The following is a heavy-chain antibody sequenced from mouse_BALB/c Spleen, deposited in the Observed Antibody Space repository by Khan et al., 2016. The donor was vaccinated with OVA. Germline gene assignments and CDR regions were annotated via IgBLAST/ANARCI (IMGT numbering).Heavy chain of an antibody. Sequence: DVQLVESGGGLVKPGGSLKVSCAVSGFSFSNYAMSWVRQTPEKRLEWVASISSGDTTYYPDSVKGRFTISRDNARNILYLQMSSLRSEDTALYYCARDYWFVYWGQGTLVTVSA. V-gene: IGHV5-6-5*01. CDR2: ISSGDTT. J-gene: IGHJ3*01. CDR1: GFSFSNYA. CDR3: ARDYWFVY.